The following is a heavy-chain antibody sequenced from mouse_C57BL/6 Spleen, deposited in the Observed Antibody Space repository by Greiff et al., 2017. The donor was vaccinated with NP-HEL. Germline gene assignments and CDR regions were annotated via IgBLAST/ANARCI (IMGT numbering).Heavy chain of an antibody. CDR1: GFSLTSYA. V-gene: IGHV2-9-1*01. D-gene: IGHD2-4*01. J-gene: IGHJ4*01. Sequence: VKLVESGPGLVAPSQSLSITCTVSGFSLTSYAISWVRQPPGKGLEWLGVIWTGGGTNYNSALKSRLSISKDNSKSQVFLKMNSLQTDDTARYYCARTYDYDEGYAMDYWGQGTSVTVSS. CDR3: ARTYDYDEGYAMDY. CDR2: IWTGGGT.